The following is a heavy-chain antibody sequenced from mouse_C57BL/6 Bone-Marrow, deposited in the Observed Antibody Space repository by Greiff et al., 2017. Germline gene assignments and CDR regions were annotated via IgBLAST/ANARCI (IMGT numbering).Heavy chain of an antibody. CDR3: ARHGGKKYDYDALLDY. V-gene: IGHV2-6-1*01. D-gene: IGHD2-4*01. CDR2: IWSDGST. Sequence: QVQLQQSGPGLVAPSQSLSITCTVSGFSLTSYGVHWVRQPPGKGLEWLVVIWSDGSTTYNSALKSRLSISKDNSKSQVFLKMNSRQADDTAMYYCARHGGKKYDYDALLDYWGKGTTLTVSS. CDR1: GFSLTSYG. J-gene: IGHJ2*01.